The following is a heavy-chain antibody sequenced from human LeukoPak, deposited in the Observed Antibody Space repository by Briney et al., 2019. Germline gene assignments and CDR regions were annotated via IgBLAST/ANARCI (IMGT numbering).Heavy chain of an antibody. CDR1: GGSFRGYY. Sequence: SETLSLTCAVYGGSFRGYYWSWIRQPPGKGLEWIGEINHSGSTNYNPSLKSRVTISVDTSKNQCSLKLSSVTAADTAVYYCASLRVAVAGNSIDYWGQGTLVTVSS. CDR3: ASLRVAVAGNSIDY. J-gene: IGHJ4*02. D-gene: IGHD6-19*01. CDR2: INHSGST. V-gene: IGHV4-34*01.